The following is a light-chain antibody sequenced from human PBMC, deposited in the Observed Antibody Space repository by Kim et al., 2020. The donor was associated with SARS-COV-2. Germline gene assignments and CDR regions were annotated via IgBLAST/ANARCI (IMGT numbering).Light chain of an antibody. J-gene: IGLJ3*02. CDR3: NSRDSSGNQLV. CDR1: SLRTSY. Sequence: SSELTQDPAVSVALGQTVSITCQGGSLRTSYGGWYQQKPGQVPLLVIYANNKRPSGIPDRFSAYSSGNAAVLTITGAQAEDEADYYCNSRDSSGNQLVFG. V-gene: IGLV3-19*01. CDR2: ANN.